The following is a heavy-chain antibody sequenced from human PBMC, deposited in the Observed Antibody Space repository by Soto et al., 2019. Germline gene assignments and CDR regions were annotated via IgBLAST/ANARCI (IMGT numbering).Heavy chain of an antibody. D-gene: IGHD6-6*01. V-gene: IGHV3-30-3*01. Sequence: GGSLRLSCAASGFTFSSYAMHWVRQAPGKGLEWVAVISYDGSNKYYADSVKGRFTISRDNSKNTLYLQMNSLRAEDTAVYYCARDGALAARSVDYWGQGTLVTVSS. CDR1: GFTFSSYA. CDR2: ISYDGSNK. CDR3: ARDGALAARSVDY. J-gene: IGHJ4*02.